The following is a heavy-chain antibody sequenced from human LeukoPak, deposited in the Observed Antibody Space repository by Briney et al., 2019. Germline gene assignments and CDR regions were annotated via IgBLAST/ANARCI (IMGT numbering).Heavy chain of an antibody. CDR1: GGSFSGYY. CDR2: INHSGST. V-gene: IGHV4-34*01. Sequence: SETLSLTCAVYGGSFSGYYWSWIRQPPGKGLEWIGEINHSGSTNYNPSLKSRVTISVDTSKNQFSLKLSSVTAADTAVYYCARRSGIAVAGTGDFDYWGQGTLVTVSS. CDR3: ARRSGIAVAGTGDFDY. D-gene: IGHD6-19*01. J-gene: IGHJ4*02.